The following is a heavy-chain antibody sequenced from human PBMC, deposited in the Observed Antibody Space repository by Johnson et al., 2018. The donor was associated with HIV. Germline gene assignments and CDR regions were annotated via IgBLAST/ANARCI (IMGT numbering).Heavy chain of an antibody. V-gene: IGHV3-13*01. D-gene: IGHD3-10*01. Sequence: VQLVESGGGLVQPGGSLRLSCAASRFTFSSNDMHWVRQATGKGLEWVSTIGPGGDTYYPGSVKGRFTISRDNSKNTLYLQMNSLRAENTAVYYCARVLWFGELFSRAFDIWGQGTMVTVSS. J-gene: IGHJ3*02. CDR3: ARVLWFGELFSRAFDI. CDR1: RFTFSSND. CDR2: IGPGGDT.